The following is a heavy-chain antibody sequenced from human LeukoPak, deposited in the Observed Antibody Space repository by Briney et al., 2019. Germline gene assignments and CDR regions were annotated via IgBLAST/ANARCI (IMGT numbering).Heavy chain of an antibody. V-gene: IGHV3-23*01. CDR1: GFTFSIYA. Sequence: GGSLRLSCAASGFTFSIYAMSWVRQAPGKGLQWVSSITSRGESTWCVDSVKGGFTITRDNSENTLYLQMNSLRAEDTAVYYCARVFGGSSYYYYYMDVWGKGTTVTVSS. J-gene: IGHJ6*03. CDR3: ARVFGGSSYYYYYMDV. CDR2: ITSRGEST. D-gene: IGHD3-10*01.